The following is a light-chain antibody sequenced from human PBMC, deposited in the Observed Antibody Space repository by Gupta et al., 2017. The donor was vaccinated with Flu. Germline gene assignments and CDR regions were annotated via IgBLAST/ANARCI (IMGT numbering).Light chain of an antibody. CDR3: MQSIDRYS. CDR1: QSLLYTDGQTY. J-gene: IGKJ2*01. V-gene: IGKV2D-29*01. Sequence: TSCKSSQSLLYTDGQTYLFCFLQRPGQPPQLLIHKVSNRFSGVPDRFSGSGSGTDFTLQISRVESEDVGVYYCMQSIDRYSFGQGTKLEIK. CDR2: KVS.